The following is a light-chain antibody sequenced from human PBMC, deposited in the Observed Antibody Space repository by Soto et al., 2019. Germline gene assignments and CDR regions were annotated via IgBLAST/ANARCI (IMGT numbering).Light chain of an antibody. Sequence: QSALTQPPSASGSPGQSVTISCTGTSSDVGGYNYVSWYQQHPVKAPKLMIYEVSKRPSGVPDRFSGSKSGNTASLTVSGLQAEDEADYYCSSYAGSTVVFGGGTKLTVL. CDR2: EVS. J-gene: IGLJ2*01. V-gene: IGLV2-8*01. CDR3: SSYAGSTVV. CDR1: SSDVGGYNY.